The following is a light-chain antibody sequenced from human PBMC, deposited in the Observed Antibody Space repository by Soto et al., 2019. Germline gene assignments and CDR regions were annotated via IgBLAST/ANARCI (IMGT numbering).Light chain of an antibody. J-gene: IGKJ1*01. CDR2: KAS. CDR3: QHYTSYSGT. CDR1: QSISGW. Sequence: RQMAHSPCTLSPSLGDRVTITCRASQSISGWLAWYQHRPGTAPNLLIYKASSLDTRVPSRFSGSGSGTEFTLTISSLQPDAFATYYCQHYTSYSGTFGQGTKVDIK. V-gene: IGKV1-5*03.